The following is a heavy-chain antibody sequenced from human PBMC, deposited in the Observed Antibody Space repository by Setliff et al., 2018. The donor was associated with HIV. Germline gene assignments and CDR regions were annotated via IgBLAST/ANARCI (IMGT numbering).Heavy chain of an antibody. CDR2: MYYSGNT. CDR1: AGPVSSHY. CDR3: ARLKDYYYYYMDV. V-gene: IGHV4-59*02. Sequence: PSETLSLTCTVSAGPVSSHYWSWIRQPPGKALEWIGYMYYSGNTNYNPSLKSRVTISIDTSKNQFSLKLSSVTAADTAVYYCARLKDYYYYYMDVWGKGTTVTVSS. J-gene: IGHJ6*03.